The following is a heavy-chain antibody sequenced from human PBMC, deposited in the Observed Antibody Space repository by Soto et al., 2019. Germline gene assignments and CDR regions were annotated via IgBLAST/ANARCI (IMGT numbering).Heavy chain of an antibody. CDR3: PRKIVYDYDS. J-gene: IGHJ4*02. CDR1: GFTFSSYA. Sequence: PGGSLRLSCAASGFTFSSYALSWVRQAPGKGLEWVSTISDSGYTTYYSDSVKGRFTISRDNSKNTLHLQMNSLRADDTAIYYCPRKIVYDYDSWGQGTLVTVSS. CDR2: ISDSGYTT. D-gene: IGHD5-12*01. V-gene: IGHV3-23*01.